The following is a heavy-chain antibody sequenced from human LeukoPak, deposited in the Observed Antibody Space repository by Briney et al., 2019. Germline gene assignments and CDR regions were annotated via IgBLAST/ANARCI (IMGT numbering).Heavy chain of an antibody. CDR2: INTYGTST. V-gene: IGHV3-74*03. CDR1: GFTFSSYW. J-gene: IGHJ5*02. D-gene: IGHD4-17*01. CDR3: ARGSTTVTTKDWFDP. Sequence: GGSLRLSCAASGFTFSSYWMHWVRQVPGKGLVWVARINTYGTSTTYGDSVEGRFTIYRDNAKNTLDLEMNSLRDDDTAVYYCARGSTTVTTKDWFDPWGQGTQVTVSS.